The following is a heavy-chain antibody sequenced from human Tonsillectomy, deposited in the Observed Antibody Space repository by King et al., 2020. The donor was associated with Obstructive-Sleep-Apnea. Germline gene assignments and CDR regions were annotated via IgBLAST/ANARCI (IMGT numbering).Heavy chain of an antibody. CDR1: GFTLSHYA. CDR2: MSSDESKK. V-gene: IGHV3-30*18. CDR3: AKDYRGLTGFSEFFFDH. D-gene: IGHD3-9*01. Sequence: VQLVESGGGVVQPGRSLRLSCAASGFTLSHYAMHWVRQAPGKGLEWVAVMSSDESKKYYKDSVKGRFTISRDRSKNTLYLQMNSLRVEDTALYYCAKDYRGLTGFSEFFFDHWGQGTLVTVSS. J-gene: IGHJ4*02.